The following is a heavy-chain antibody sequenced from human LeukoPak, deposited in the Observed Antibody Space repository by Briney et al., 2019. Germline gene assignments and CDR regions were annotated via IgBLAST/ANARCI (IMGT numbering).Heavy chain of an antibody. CDR1: GGSFSGYY. D-gene: IGHD6-13*01. Sequence: SGTLSLTCAVYGGSFSGYYWSWIRQPPGKGLEWIGEINHSGSTNYNPSLKSRVTISVDTSKNQFSLKLSSVTAADTAVYYCARVVAAAGLDYWGQGTLVTVSS. V-gene: IGHV4-34*01. CDR2: INHSGST. J-gene: IGHJ4*02. CDR3: ARVVAAAGLDY.